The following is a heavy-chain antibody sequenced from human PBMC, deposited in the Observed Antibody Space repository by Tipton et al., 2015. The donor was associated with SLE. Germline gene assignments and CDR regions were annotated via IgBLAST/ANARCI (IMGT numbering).Heavy chain of an antibody. CDR3: AREALYLSTIPDAFHF. V-gene: IGHV4-39*07. CDR1: SGSMTSSIYY. D-gene: IGHD5-24*01. Sequence: TLSLTCTVSSGSMTSSIYYWGWIRQSPGKGLEWIGNSFYNGTSDTNPSLKGRVTISVDTSKKQLSLELTSVTAADTAVYYCAREALYLSTIPDAFHFWGQGTSVTVSS. J-gene: IGHJ3*01. CDR2: SFYNGTS.